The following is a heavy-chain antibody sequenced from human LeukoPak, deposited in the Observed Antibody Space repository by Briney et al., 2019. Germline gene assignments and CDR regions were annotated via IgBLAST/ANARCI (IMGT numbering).Heavy chain of an antibody. CDR2: IYPGDSDT. V-gene: IGHV5-51*01. CDR3: ARQFRDSSGYYSYYFDY. J-gene: IGHJ4*02. CDR1: GYSFTTYW. D-gene: IGHD3-22*01. Sequence: GESLRISCKGSGYSFTTYWIGWVRQMPGRGLEWMGIIYPGDSDTRYSPSFQGQVTISADMSISTAYLQWSSLKASDTAMYYCARQFRDSSGYYSYYFDYWGQGTLVTASS.